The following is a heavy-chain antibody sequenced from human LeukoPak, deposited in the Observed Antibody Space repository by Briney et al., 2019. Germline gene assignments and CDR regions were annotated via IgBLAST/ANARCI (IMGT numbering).Heavy chain of an antibody. V-gene: IGHV3-48*03. CDR3: ARSLYSSGWGVDY. CDR1: GFTFSSYE. Sequence: GGSLRLSCAASGFTFSSYEMNWVRQAPGKGLEWVSYISSSSSTIYSADSVKGRFTISRDNAKNSLYLRMNSLRAEDTAVYYCARSLYSSGWGVDYWGQGTLVTVSS. CDR2: ISSSSSTI. D-gene: IGHD6-19*01. J-gene: IGHJ4*02.